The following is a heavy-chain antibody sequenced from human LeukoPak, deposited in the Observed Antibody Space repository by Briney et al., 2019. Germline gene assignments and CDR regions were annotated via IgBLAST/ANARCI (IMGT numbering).Heavy chain of an antibody. D-gene: IGHD3-22*01. CDR3: TRDIPNAGSYSSDYFDPEAGFDY. Sequence: GGSLRLSCAASGFTFSSYNMNWVRQAPGKGLEWVSSISSSSSYIYYADSVKGRFTVSRDNTKNSLHLEMNSLRVEDMAVYYCTRDIPNAGSYSSDYFDPEAGFDYWGHGTLVTVSS. V-gene: IGHV3-21*04. J-gene: IGHJ5*01. CDR1: GFTFSSYN. CDR2: ISSSSSYI.